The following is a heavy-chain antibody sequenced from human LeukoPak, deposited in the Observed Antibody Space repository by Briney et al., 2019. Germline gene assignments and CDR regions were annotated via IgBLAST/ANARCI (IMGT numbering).Heavy chain of an antibody. Sequence: GGSLRLSCAASGFTFSSYAMHWVRQAPGKGLEWVAVISYDGSNKYYADSVKGRFTISRDNSKNTLYLQMNSLRAEDTAVYYCARASEYTNRVPAAIDYWGQGTLVTVSS. CDR1: GFTFSSYA. D-gene: IGHD2-2*01. J-gene: IGHJ4*02. CDR2: ISYDGSNK. CDR3: ARASEYTNRVPAAIDY. V-gene: IGHV3-30*04.